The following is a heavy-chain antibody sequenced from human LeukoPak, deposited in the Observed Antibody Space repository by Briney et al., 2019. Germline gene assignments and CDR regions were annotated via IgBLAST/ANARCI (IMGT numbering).Heavy chain of an antibody. D-gene: IGHD1-26*01. CDR1: GFTFSSYA. J-gene: IGHJ4*02. CDR2: ISYDGSNK. V-gene: IGHV3-30*18. Sequence: GGSLRLSCAASGFTFSSYAMSWVRQAPGKGLEWVAVISYDGSNKYYADSVKGRFTISRDNSKNTLYLQMNSLRAEDTAVYYCAKVSGSYPLDYWGQGTLVTVSS. CDR3: AKVSGSYPLDY.